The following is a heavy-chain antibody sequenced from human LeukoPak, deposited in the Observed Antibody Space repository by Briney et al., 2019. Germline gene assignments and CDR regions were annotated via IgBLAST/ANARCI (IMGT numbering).Heavy chain of an antibody. CDR3: ARDYCSSTSCYSALDY. D-gene: IGHD2-2*01. CDR2: IYHSGST. Sequence: SETLSLTCAVSVGSISSGNWWTWVRQSPGKGLEWIGEIYHSGSTNYNPSLKSRVTISVDKSKNQLSLKLTSVTAADTAMYHCARDYCSSTSCYSALDYWGQGILVTVSS. CDR1: VGSISSGNW. J-gene: IGHJ4*02. V-gene: IGHV4-4*02.